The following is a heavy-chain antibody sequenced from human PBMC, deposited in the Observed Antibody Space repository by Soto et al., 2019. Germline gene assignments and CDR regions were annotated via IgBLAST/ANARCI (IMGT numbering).Heavy chain of an antibody. V-gene: IGHV5-10-1*01. CDR3: AIHVGMRDIVVVPAAMIEGLYFDC. CDR1: GYSFTSYW. D-gene: IGHD2-2*01. CDR2: IDPSDSYT. J-gene: IGHJ4*02. Sequence: EVQLVQSGAEVKKPGESLRISCKGSGYSFTSYWISWVRQMPGKGLEWMGRIDPSDSYTNYSPSFQGHVTISADKSISTAYLQWSSLKASDTAMYYCAIHVGMRDIVVVPAAMIEGLYFDCWGQGTLVTVSS.